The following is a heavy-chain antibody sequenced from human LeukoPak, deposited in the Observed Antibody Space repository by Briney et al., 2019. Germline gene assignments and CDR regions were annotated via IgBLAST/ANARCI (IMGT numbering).Heavy chain of an antibody. CDR1: GFTFSSYA. D-gene: IGHD1-1*01. CDR2: ISGRGGST. Sequence: GGSLRLSCAASGFTFSSYAMSWVRQAPGKGLEWVSHISGRGGSTYYADSVKGRFTISRDNSKNTLYLQMNSLRAEDTAVYYCAKDLEGIATTSYYFDYWGRGTLVTVSS. CDR3: AKDLEGIATTSYYFDY. J-gene: IGHJ4*02. V-gene: IGHV3-23*01.